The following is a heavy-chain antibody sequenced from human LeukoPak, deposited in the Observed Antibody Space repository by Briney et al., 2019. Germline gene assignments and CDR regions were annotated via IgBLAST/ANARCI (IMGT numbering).Heavy chain of an antibody. J-gene: IGHJ4*02. Sequence: GGSLRLSCAASGFXFNSYAMSWVRQAPEKGLEWVSTIGGSDGSTDYADSVKGRFTISRDNFKNTLYLQMKSLRSEDTAVYYCAREPGYSIGWGIDNWGQGTLVTVPS. CDR2: IGGSDGST. D-gene: IGHD6-19*01. V-gene: IGHV3-23*01. CDR3: AREPGYSIGWGIDN. CDR1: GFXFNSYA.